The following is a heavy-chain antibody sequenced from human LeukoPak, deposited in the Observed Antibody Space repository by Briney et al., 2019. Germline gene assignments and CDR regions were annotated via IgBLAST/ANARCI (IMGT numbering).Heavy chain of an antibody. CDR1: GFTFSKYA. CDR2: VNDRGTGT. V-gene: IGHV3-23*01. D-gene: IGHD4-17*01. Sequence: PGGSLRLSCAASGFTFSKYAMSWVRQAPGRGLEWVSTVNDRGTGTYYADSVKGRFTISRDNSKSTLSLQMISLRAEDTALYYCAATDGDPGYWGQGTLVTVSS. J-gene: IGHJ4*02. CDR3: AATDGDPGY.